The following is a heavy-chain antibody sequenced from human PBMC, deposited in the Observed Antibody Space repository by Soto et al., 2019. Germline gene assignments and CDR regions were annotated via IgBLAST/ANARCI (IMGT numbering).Heavy chain of an antibody. CDR1: GFTFSSYG. CDR3: ARDLFHEQQLR. D-gene: IGHD6-13*01. Sequence: QVQLVESGGGVVQPGRSLRLSCAASGFTFSSYGMHWVRQAPGKGLEWVAVIWYDGSNKYYADSVKGRFTISRDNSKNALYLQMNSLSAEDTAVYYCARDLFHEQQLRWGQGTLVTVSS. CDR2: IWYDGSNK. V-gene: IGHV3-33*01. J-gene: IGHJ4*02.